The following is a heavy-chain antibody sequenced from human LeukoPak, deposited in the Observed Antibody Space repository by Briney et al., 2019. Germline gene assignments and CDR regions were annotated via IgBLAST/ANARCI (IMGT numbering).Heavy chain of an antibody. J-gene: IGHJ4*02. V-gene: IGHV4-4*07. CDR2: IYTSGST. CDR1: GGSISSYY. D-gene: IGHD2-21*01. Sequence: SETLSLTCTVSGGSISSYYWSWIRQPAGKGLEWIGRIYTSGSTNYNPSLKSRVTMSVDTSKNQFSLKLYSVTAADTAVYYCARVGEKLPYYYFDYWGQGTLVTVSS. CDR3: ARVGEKLPYYYFDY.